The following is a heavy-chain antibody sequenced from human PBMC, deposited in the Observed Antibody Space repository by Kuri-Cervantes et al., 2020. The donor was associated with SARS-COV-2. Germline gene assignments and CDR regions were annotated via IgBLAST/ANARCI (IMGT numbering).Heavy chain of an antibody. CDR1: GFTFSDYY. J-gene: IGHJ5*02. CDR2: ISSSSSYT. D-gene: IGHD1-7*01. V-gene: IGHV3-11*06. CDR3: ARDVTGTTSWFDP. Sequence: LSLTCAASGFTFSDYYMSWIRQAPGKGLEWVSYISSSSSYTNYADSVKGRFTISRDNAKNSLYLQMNSLRAEDTAVYYCARDVTGTTSWFDPWGRGTLVTVSS.